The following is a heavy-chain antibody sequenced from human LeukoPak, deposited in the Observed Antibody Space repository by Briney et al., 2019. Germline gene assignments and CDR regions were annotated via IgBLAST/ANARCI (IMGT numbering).Heavy chain of an antibody. V-gene: IGHV4-30-4*01. CDR3: ARSDGEYYYGMDV. D-gene: IGHD3-10*01. J-gene: IGHJ6*02. CDR1: GGSISSGDYY. Sequence: PSQTLSLTCTVSGGSISSGDYYWSWIRQPPGKGLEWIGYIYYSGSTYYNPSLRSRVTISVDTSKNQFSLKLSSVTAADTAVYCCARSDGEYYYGMDVWGQGTTVTVSS. CDR2: IYYSGST.